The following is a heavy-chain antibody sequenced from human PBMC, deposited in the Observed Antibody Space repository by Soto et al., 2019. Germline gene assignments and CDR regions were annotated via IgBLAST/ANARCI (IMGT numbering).Heavy chain of an antibody. J-gene: IGHJ6*02. CDR2: NSWNSGTI. D-gene: IGHD2-8*02. Sequence: EVQLVESGGGLVQPGRSLRLSCGASGFTFDEYGMHWVRQAPGKGLEWVSGNSWNSGTIGYADSVKGRFTISRDNAKNSLYLQMSSLRAEDTALYYCAKSTGGTANGMDVWGQGTTVTVSS. CDR3: AKSTGGTANGMDV. CDR1: GFTFDEYG. V-gene: IGHV3-9*01.